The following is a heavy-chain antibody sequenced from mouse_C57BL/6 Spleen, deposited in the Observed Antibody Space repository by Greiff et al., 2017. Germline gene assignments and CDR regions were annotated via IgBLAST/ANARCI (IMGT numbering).Heavy chain of an antibody. CDR2: INPNNGGT. V-gene: IGHV1-26*01. Sequence: EVQLQQSGPELVKPGASVKISCKASGYTFTDYYMNWVKQSHGKSLEWIGDINPNNGGTSYNQKFKGKATLTVDKSSSTAYMELRSLTSEDSAVYYCARGDVSAYWGQGTLVTVSA. CDR1: GYTFTDYY. CDR3: ARGDVSAY. J-gene: IGHJ3*01.